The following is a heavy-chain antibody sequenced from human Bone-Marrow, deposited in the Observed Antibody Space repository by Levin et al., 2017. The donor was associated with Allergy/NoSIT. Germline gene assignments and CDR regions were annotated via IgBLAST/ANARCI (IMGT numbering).Heavy chain of an antibody. CDR3: ARAEVQLPDY. Sequence: ESLKISCTVSGGSISPYFWSWIRQPPGKGLEWIGYIYYSGSTNYNPSLKSRVTISVDASNNQVSLKLRSVTAADTAVYYCARAEVQLPDYWGQGTLVTVSS. CDR2: IYYSGST. J-gene: IGHJ4*02. D-gene: IGHD1-26*01. V-gene: IGHV4-59*01. CDR1: GGSISPYF.